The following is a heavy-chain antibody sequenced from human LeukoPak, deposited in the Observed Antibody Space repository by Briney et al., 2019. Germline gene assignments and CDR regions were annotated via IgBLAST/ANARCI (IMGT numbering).Heavy chain of an antibody. D-gene: IGHD6-6*01. CDR1: GYSFTSYW. CDR2: IYPGDSDT. V-gene: IGHV5-51*01. J-gene: IGHJ4*02. Sequence: GESLKISCKGSGYSFTSYWIGWVRQMPGKGLEWMGIIYPGDSDTRYSPSFQGQVTISADKSISTAYLQWSSLKASDTAMYYCARHVGSSIAAPPSFDYWGQGTLVTVSS. CDR3: ARHVGSSIAAPPSFDY.